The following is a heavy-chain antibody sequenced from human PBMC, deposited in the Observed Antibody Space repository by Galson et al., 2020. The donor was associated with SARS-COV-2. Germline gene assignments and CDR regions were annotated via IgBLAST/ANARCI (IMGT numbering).Heavy chain of an antibody. CDR3: ARDSGVPAAIGLYYGMDV. V-gene: IGHV3-7*01. J-gene: IGHJ6*02. CDR2: IKQDGSEK. D-gene: IGHD2-2*02. Sequence: GGSLRLSCAASGFTFSSYWMSWVRQAPGKGLEWVANIKQDGSEKYYVDSVKGRFTISRDNAKNSLYLQMNSLRAEDTAVYYCARDSGVPAAIGLYYGMDVWGQGTTVTVSS. CDR1: GFTFSSYW.